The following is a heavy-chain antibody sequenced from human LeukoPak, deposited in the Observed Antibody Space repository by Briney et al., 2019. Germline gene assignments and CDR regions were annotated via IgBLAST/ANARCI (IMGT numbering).Heavy chain of an antibody. D-gene: IGHD2-15*01. V-gene: IGHV4-30-2*01. CDR1: GGSVSSGGYS. CDR2: IYHNGNT. J-gene: IGHJ4*02. Sequence: PSETLSLTCAVSGGSVSSGGYSWSWIRQPPGRGLEWIGYIYHNGNTYYNPSLRSRVTISLDRSKNQFSLKLESVTAADTAVYYCASSYCRGGGCFSSMYEFWGQGTLVTVSS. CDR3: ASSYCRGGGCFSSMYEF.